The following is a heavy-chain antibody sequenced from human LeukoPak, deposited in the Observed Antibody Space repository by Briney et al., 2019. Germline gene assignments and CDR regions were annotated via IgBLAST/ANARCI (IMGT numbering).Heavy chain of an antibody. CDR2: IYYSGST. J-gene: IGHJ4*02. CDR3: ARLESSGYYDIDY. D-gene: IGHD3-22*01. V-gene: IGHV4-39*01. CDR1: GGSISSSSYY. Sequence: SETLSLTCTVSGGSISSSSYYWGWIRQPPGKGLEWIGSIYYSGSTYYNPSLKSRVTISVDTSKNQFPLKLSSVTAADTAVYYCARLESSGYYDIDYWGQGTLVTVSS.